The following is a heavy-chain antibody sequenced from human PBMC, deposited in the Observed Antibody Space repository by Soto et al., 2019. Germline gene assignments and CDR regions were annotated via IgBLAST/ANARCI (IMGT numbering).Heavy chain of an antibody. CDR2: IAPHSGRT. J-gene: IGHJ4*02. CDR1: GYAFTSYG. D-gene: IGHD3-10*01. V-gene: IGHV1-18*04. Sequence: QVQLVQSGPEVKKPGASVRVSCMTSGYAFTSYGVNWVRQAPGQGLEWMGWIAPHSGRTTYLPKFQRRVTITADAATNTSYMELGSLSSADTGIYFCARAATGSYHSAYWGQGTVVTVSS. CDR3: ARAATGSYHSAY.